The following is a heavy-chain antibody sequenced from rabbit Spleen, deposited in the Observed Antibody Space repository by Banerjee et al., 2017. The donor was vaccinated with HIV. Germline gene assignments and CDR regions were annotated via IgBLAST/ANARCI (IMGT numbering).Heavy chain of an antibody. CDR3: ARDGGGSSGYYFKL. CDR2: INTYTARP. D-gene: IGHD1-1*01. Sequence: QEQLKETGGGLVQPGRSLTLTCKASGVSLNDKDVMCWVRQAPGKGLQWIACINTYTARPVYATWAKGRFTISRTSSTTVTLQMTSLTAADTATYFCARDGGGSSGYYFKLWGQGTLVTVS. CDR1: GVSLNDKDV. V-gene: IGHV1S45*01. J-gene: IGHJ4*01.